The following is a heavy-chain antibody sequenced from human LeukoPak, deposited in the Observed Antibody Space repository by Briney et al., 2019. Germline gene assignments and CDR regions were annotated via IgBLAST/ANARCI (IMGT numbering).Heavy chain of an antibody. CDR1: GGSFSGYY. CDR2: INHSGST. Sequence: PSETLSLTCAVYGGSFSGYYWSWIRQPPGKGLEWIGEINHSGSTNYNPSLKSRVTISVDTSKNQFSLKLNSVTAADTAVYYCARPQGWLGTQPFDYWGQGTLVTVSS. V-gene: IGHV4-34*01. D-gene: IGHD6-19*01. J-gene: IGHJ4*02. CDR3: ARPQGWLGTQPFDY.